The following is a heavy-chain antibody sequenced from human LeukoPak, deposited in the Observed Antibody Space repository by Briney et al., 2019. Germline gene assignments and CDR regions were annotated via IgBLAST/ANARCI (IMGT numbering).Heavy chain of an antibody. Sequence: KPSETLSLTCAVYGGSFSGYYWSWIRQPPGKGLEWIGEINHRGSTNYNPSLKSRVTISVDTSKNQFTLKLSSMTTAHTAVYYCARITGYQLLYYYSYYGMDVWGQGTTVTVSS. CDR3: ARITGYQLLYYYSYYGMDV. D-gene: IGHD2-2*01. V-gene: IGHV4-34*01. CDR1: GGSFSGYY. CDR2: INHRGST. J-gene: IGHJ6*02.